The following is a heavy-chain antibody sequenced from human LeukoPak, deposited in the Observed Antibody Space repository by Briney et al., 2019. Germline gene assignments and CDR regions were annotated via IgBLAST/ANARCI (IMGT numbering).Heavy chain of an antibody. Sequence: GGSLRLSCAASGFTFSSYGMHWVRQAPGKGLEWVAFIRYDGSNKYYADSVKGRFTISRDNSKNTLYLQMNSLRAEDTAVYYCAKYSGYDLVSGDYFDYWGQGTLVTVSS. D-gene: IGHD5-12*01. V-gene: IGHV3-30*02. CDR3: AKYSGYDLVSGDYFDY. CDR1: GFTFSSYG. CDR2: IRYDGSNK. J-gene: IGHJ4*02.